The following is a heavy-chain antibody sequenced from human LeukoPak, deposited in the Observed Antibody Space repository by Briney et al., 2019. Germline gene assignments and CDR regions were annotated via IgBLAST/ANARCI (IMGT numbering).Heavy chain of an antibody. V-gene: IGHV1-8*01. Sequence: ASVKVSCEASGYTFTSYDINWVRQATGQGLEWMGWMNPNSGNTGYAQKFQGRVTMTRNTSISTAYMELSSLRSEDTAVYYCAREGGAAGAFHIWGQGTMVTVSS. D-gene: IGHD6-13*01. CDR1: GYTFTSYD. CDR3: AREGGAAGAFHI. CDR2: MNPNSGNT. J-gene: IGHJ3*02.